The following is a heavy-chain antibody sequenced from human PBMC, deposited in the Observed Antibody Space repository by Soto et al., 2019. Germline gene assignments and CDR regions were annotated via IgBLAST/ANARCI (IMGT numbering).Heavy chain of an antibody. Sequence: SETLSLTCAVYGGSFSGYFWNWIRQPPGKGLEWIGEINHRGSTNYNPSLKSRVTISLDTSRNQFSLKLSSVTAADTAVYYCARGLVRGVSNNWFDPWGQGTLVTVSS. CDR2: INHRGST. J-gene: IGHJ5*02. CDR3: ARGLVRGVSNNWFDP. D-gene: IGHD3-10*01. CDR1: GGSFSGYF. V-gene: IGHV4-34*01.